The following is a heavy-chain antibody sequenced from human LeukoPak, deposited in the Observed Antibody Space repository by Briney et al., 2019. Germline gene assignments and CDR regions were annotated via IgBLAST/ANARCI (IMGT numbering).Heavy chain of an antibody. V-gene: IGHV3-21*01. CDR2: ISRSSSYI. CDR1: GFTFSSYS. J-gene: IGHJ4*02. D-gene: IGHD5-24*01. CDR3: ARDLGDGYNPLDY. Sequence: SGGSLRLSCAASGFTFSSYSMNCVRQAPGTGLEWVSFISRSSSYIYYADSVKGRFTISRDNAKNSLYLQMNSLRAEDTAVYYCARDLGDGYNPLDYWGQGTLVTVSS.